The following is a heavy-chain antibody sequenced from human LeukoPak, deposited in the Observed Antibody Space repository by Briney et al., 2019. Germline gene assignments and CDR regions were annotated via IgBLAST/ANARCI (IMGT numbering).Heavy chain of an antibody. CDR1: GGSFSGYY. CDR3: AKDRRDGDFFDY. V-gene: IGHV3-23*01. J-gene: IGHJ4*02. Sequence: PSETLSLTCAVYGGSFSGYYWSWVRQAPGKGLEWVSVISDSGGNTYYADSVKGRFTISRDNSKNTLYLQMNSLRAEDTAVYYCAKDRRDGDFFDYCGQGTLVTVSS. CDR2: ISDSGGNT. D-gene: IGHD4-17*01.